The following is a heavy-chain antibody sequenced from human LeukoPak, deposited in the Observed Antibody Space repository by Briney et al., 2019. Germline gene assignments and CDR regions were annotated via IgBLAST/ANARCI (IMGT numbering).Heavy chain of an antibody. V-gene: IGHV4-39*01. CDR3: ARHSLEFGELSWFDP. CDR2: IFYSGST. CDR1: GGSISSSSYY. Sequence: SETLSLTCTVSGGSISSSSYYWGWIRQPPGKGLEWIGSIFYSGSTYYNPSLKSRVTVSLDTSKNQFSLKLSSVTAADTAVYYCARHSLEFGELSWFDPWGQGTLVTVSS. D-gene: IGHD3-10*01. J-gene: IGHJ5*02.